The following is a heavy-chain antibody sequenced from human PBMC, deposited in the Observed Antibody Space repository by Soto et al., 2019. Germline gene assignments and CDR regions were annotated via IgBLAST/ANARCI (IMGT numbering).Heavy chain of an antibody. CDR2: IIPIFGTA. CDR3: AREMRWLQSGYFDY. V-gene: IGHV1-69*01. Sequence: QVQLVQSGAEVKKPGSSVKVSCKASGGTFSSYAISWVRQAPGQGLEWMGGIIPIFGTANYAQKFQGRVTITAVESTSAAYMEMISLRSEYTAVYYCAREMRWLQSGYFDYWGQGTMVIVSS. CDR1: GGTFSSYA. J-gene: IGHJ4*02. D-gene: IGHD5-12*01.